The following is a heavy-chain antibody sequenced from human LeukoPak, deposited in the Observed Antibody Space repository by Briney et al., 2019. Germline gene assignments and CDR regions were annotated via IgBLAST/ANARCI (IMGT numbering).Heavy chain of an antibody. CDR3: ARDRPAQMVDLDY. CDR1: GYTFSDTGWY. J-gene: IGHJ4*02. CDR2: IHPNNGDT. D-gene: IGHD3-10*01. Sequence: ASVKVSCKASGYTFSDTGWYLYWLRQAPGQGLECMGWIHPNNGDTAYAQKFEGRVAMTRDTSISTAYMELRRLRPDDTAVYFCARDRPAQMVDLDYWGQGTLVTVSS. V-gene: IGHV1-2*02.